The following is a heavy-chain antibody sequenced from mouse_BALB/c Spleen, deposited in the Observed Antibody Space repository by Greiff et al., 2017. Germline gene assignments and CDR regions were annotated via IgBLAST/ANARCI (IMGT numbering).Heavy chain of an antibody. CDR1: GFNIKDTY. J-gene: IGHJ2*01. D-gene: IGHD2-1*01. V-gene: IGHV14-3*02. CDR3: ARIYYGNYVYFDY. Sequence: VQLKESGAELVKPGASVKLSCTASGFNIKDTYMHWVKQRPEQGLEWIGRIDPANGNTKYDPKFQGKATITADTSSNTAYLQLSSLTSEDTAVYYCARIYYGNYVYFDYWGQGTTLTVSS. CDR2: IDPANGNT.